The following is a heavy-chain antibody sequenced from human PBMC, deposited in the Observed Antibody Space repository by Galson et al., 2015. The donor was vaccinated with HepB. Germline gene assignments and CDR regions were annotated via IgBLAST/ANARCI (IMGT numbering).Heavy chain of an antibody. Sequence: SLRLSCAASGFTFSSYAMHWVRQAPGKGLEWVAVISYDGSNKYYADSVKGRFTISRDNSKNTLYLQMNSLRAEDTAVYYCARVGGGYYGSGSYYGYYYYGMDVWGQGTTVTVSS. V-gene: IGHV3-30*04. CDR3: ARVGGGYYGSGSYYGYYYYGMDV. J-gene: IGHJ6*02. D-gene: IGHD3-10*01. CDR1: GFTFSSYA. CDR2: ISYDGSNK.